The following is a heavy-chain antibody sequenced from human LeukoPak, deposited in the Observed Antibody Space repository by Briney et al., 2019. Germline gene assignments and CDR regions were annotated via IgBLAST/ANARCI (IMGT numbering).Heavy chain of an antibody. Sequence: PGRSLRLSCAASGSIVSSRYMSWARLQGRKGMEWLSDMYSGGSTYYADSVKGRFTISRDNSKNTLYLQMNSLRAEDTAVYYCARAVRYFDWSPPPYYYYMDVWGKGTTVTVSS. J-gene: IGHJ6*03. CDR2: MYSGGST. CDR3: ARAVRYFDWSPPPYYYYMDV. V-gene: IGHV3-53*01. CDR1: GSIVSSRY. D-gene: IGHD3-9*01.